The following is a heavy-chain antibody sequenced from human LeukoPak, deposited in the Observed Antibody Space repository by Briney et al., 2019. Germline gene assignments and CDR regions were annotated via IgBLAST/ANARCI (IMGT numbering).Heavy chain of an antibody. D-gene: IGHD1-26*01. J-gene: IGHJ4*02. CDR1: GFTFSSYT. V-gene: IGHV3-30-3*01. CDR3: VRDRGTYRPIDY. CDR2: ISYDGSNK. Sequence: GGSLRLSCAASGFTFSSYTMHWVRQAPGKGLEWLAVISYDGSNKYYADSVKGRFTISRDNSKNTLYLQMNSLRVEDTAVYYCVRDRGTYRPIDYWGQGTLVTVSS.